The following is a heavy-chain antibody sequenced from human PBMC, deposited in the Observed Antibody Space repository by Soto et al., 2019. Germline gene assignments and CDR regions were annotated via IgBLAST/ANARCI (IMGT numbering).Heavy chain of an antibody. CDR1: GYTFTSYY. CDR2: INPSGGST. CDR3: ARDRYYDILTGYYDY. Sequence: ASVKVSCKASGYTFTSYYMHWVRQAPGQGLEWMGIINPSGGSTSYAQKFQGRVTMTRDSSTSTVYMELSSLRSEDTAVYYCARDRYYDILTGYYDYWGHGTLVTVSS. J-gene: IGHJ4*01. D-gene: IGHD3-9*01. V-gene: IGHV1-46*01.